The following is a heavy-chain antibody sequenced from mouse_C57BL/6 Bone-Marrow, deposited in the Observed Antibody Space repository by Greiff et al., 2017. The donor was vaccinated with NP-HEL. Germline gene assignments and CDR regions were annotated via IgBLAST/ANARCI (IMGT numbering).Heavy chain of an antibody. Sequence: VKLMESGAELVRPGASVKLSCKASGYTFTDYYINWVKQRPGQGLEWIARIYPGSGNTYYNEKFKGKATLTAEKSSSTAYMQLSSLTSEDSAVYFCARGWGLRRGAWFAYWGQGTLVTVSA. J-gene: IGHJ3*01. V-gene: IGHV1-76*01. D-gene: IGHD2-4*01. CDR1: GYTFTDYY. CDR3: ARGWGLRRGAWFAY. CDR2: IYPGSGNT.